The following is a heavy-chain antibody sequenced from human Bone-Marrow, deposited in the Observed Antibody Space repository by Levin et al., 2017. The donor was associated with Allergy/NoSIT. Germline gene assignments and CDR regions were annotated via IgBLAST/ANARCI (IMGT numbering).Heavy chain of an antibody. CDR1: GYTFTNYN. Sequence: VASVKVSCKASGYTFTNYNINWVRQAAGQGLEWMGWMNPNSSDIGYAQKFQGRVTMTRNTSISTAYMEVSSLRSEDTAVYYCARGVTVTTEYWGQGTLVTVSS. V-gene: IGHV1-8*02. J-gene: IGHJ4*02. D-gene: IGHD4-11*01. CDR2: MNPNSSDI. CDR3: ARGVTVTTEY.